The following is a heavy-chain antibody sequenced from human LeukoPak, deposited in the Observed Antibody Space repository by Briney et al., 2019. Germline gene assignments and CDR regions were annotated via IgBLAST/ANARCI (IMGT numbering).Heavy chain of an antibody. D-gene: IGHD3-22*01. V-gene: IGHV4-59*12. CDR2: IYYSGST. Sequence: SETLSLTCAVYGGSISSYYWSWIRQPPGKGLEWIGYIYYSGSTNYNPSLKSRVTISVDTSKTQLSLKLNSVTAADTAVYYCARDRAYYYDSSGYHGAFDIWGQGTLVTVSS. CDR1: GGSISSYY. J-gene: IGHJ3*02. CDR3: ARDRAYYYDSSGYHGAFDI.